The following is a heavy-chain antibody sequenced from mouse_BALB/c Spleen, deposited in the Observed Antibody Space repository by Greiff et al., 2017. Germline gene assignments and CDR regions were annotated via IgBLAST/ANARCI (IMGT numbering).Heavy chain of an antibody. CDR3: EVAAGYAWMAY. Sequence: EVQLVESGGGLVKPGGSLKLSCAASGFTFSDYYMHWVRQTPEKRLEWVATISDGGSYTYYPDSVKGRFTISRDNAKNNLYLQMSSLKSEDTAMDNCEVAAGYAWMAYWGQGTLVTVSA. J-gene: IGHJ3*01. CDR2: ISDGGSYT. V-gene: IGHV5-4*02. D-gene: IGHD1-1*01. CDR1: GFTFSDYY.